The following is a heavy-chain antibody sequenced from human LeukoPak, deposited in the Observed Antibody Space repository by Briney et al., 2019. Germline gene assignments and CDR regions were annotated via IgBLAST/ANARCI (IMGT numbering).Heavy chain of an antibody. D-gene: IGHD5-12*01. CDR2: IYTSGST. J-gene: IGHJ4*02. Sequence: PSETLSLTCTVSGGSISSGSYYWSWIRQPAGKGLEWIWRIYTSGSTNYNPSLKSRVTISVDTSNNQFSLKLSSVTAADTAVYYCARASALAFDYWGQGTLVTVSS. V-gene: IGHV4-61*02. CDR3: ARASALAFDY. CDR1: GGSISSGSYY.